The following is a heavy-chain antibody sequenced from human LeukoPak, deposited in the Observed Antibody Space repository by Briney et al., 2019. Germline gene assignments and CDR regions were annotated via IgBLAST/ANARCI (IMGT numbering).Heavy chain of an antibody. CDR3: ARDRDPFGEAPFDY. CDR2: ISYDGSNK. V-gene: IGHV3-30-3*01. J-gene: IGHJ4*02. D-gene: IGHD3-10*01. CDR1: GFTFSNYA. Sequence: GGSLRLSCAASGFTFSNYAMHWVRQAPGKGLEWVAVISYDGSNKYYADSVKGRFTISRDNSKNTLYLQMNSLRAEDTAVYYCARDRDPFGEAPFDYWGQGTLVTVSS.